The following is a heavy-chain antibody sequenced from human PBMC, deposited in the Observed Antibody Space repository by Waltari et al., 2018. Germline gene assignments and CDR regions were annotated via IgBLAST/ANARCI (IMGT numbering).Heavy chain of an antibody. CDR2: NNPYSGGI. CDR1: GYTFTGDY. Sequence: QMHLAQSGADVREPGASVKISCKSSGYTFTGDYIHWVRLVPGRGLQFMGWNNPYSGGITHVPRFQGRVTLTKDMSIRTTYMEVRSLTPDDTAVYYCAISRDRLFGMDVWGQGTTVTVSS. J-gene: IGHJ6*02. V-gene: IGHV1-2*02. D-gene: IGHD3-16*01. CDR3: AISRDRLFGMDV.